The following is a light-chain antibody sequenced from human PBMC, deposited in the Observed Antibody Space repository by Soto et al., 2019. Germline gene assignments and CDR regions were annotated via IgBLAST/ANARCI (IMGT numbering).Light chain of an antibody. CDR1: SSNIGSNT. J-gene: IGLJ2*01. V-gene: IGLV1-44*01. CDR2: TNN. CDR3: AAWDDRLKGVV. Sequence: QLVLTQPPSASGTPGQRVTISCSGSSSNIGSNTVNWYQQLPGTAPKLLIDTNNQRPSGVPDRFSGSKSGTSASLAIGGLQSEDEADYYCAAWDDRLKGVVFGGGTKLTVL.